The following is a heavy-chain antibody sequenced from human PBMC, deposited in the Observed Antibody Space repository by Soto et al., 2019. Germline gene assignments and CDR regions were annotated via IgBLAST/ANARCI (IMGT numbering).Heavy chain of an antibody. Sequence: GGSLRLSCTASGFTFANNAVSWFRQAPGKGLEWVGFIRSKPYGGAPEHAASVKGRFTVSRDDSRSIAYLQMISLKTEDTAVYYCTTDNVLMVYATYYYYGMDVWGQGTTVTVSS. CDR1: GFTFANNA. D-gene: IGHD2-8*01. J-gene: IGHJ6*02. V-gene: IGHV3-49*03. CDR2: IRSKPYGGAP. CDR3: TTDNVLMVYATYYYYGMDV.